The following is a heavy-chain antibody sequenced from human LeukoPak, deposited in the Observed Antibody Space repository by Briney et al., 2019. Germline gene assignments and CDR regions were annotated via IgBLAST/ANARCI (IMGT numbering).Heavy chain of an antibody. V-gene: IGHV3-7*01. CDR1: GFTFSSYW. Sequence: GGSLRLSCVVSGFTFSSYWMSWVRQAPGKGLEWVANIKQDGSGKYYVDSVKGRFTISRDNAKNSLYLQMNSLRAEDTAVYYCAGEVWVKYDFWSGYSDYWGQGTPVTVSS. CDR2: IKQDGSGK. CDR3: AGEVWVKYDFWSGYSDY. J-gene: IGHJ4*02. D-gene: IGHD3-3*01.